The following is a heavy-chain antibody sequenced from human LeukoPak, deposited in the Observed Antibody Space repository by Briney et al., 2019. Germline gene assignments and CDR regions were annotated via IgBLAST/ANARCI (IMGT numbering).Heavy chain of an antibody. CDR2: ISGSGGST. CDR1: GFTFSSYA. CDR3: APGGIAAAGGGWFDP. D-gene: IGHD6-13*01. Sequence: GGSLRLSCAASGFTFSSYAMSWVRQAPGKGLEWVSAISGSGGSTYYADSVKGRFTNSRDNSKNTLYLQMNSLRAEDTAVYYCAPGGIAAAGGGWFDPWGQGTLVTVSS. V-gene: IGHV3-23*01. J-gene: IGHJ5*02.